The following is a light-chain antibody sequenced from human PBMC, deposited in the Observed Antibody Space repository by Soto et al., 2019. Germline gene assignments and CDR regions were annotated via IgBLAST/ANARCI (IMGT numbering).Light chain of an antibody. V-gene: IGKV3D-20*01. J-gene: IGKJ4*01. Sequence: IVLTQSPATLSLSPGERATLSCGSSQSINNNFLAWYQKKPGLAPRLLIFDASFRAPGIPDRFSGSGSGEAFTLTLTRLEPEDSAVYFCHYPRASPTFGGGTEVEIK. CDR1: QSINNNF. CDR2: DAS. CDR3: HYPRASPT.